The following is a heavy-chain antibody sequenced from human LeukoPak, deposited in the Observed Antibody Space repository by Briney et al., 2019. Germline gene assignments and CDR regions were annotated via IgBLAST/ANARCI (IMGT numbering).Heavy chain of an antibody. CDR2: MNPNSGNT. Sequence: ASVKVSCKASGYTFTSYDINWVRQATGQGLEWMGWMNPNSGNTGYAQKFQGRVTMTRNTSISTAYMELRSLRSDDTAVYYCARDELRYYYYGMDVWGQGTTVTVSS. CDR1: GYTFTSYD. D-gene: IGHD3-10*01. V-gene: IGHV1-8*01. CDR3: ARDELRYYYYGMDV. J-gene: IGHJ6*02.